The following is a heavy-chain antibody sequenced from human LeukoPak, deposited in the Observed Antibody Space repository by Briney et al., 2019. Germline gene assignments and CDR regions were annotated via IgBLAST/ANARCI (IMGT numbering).Heavy chain of an antibody. J-gene: IGHJ4*02. D-gene: IGHD6-19*01. V-gene: IGHV1-2*02. CDR2: INLNSGGT. CDR3: ARGRSVAVAVWSPPIDY. Sequence: SVKVSCKTSGFTFTGYYVHWVRQAPGQGLEWMGWINLNSGGTNYAQRFQGRVTKTWDTTISTAYMELNRLTSDDTAVYYCARGRSVAVAVWSPPIDYWGQGTLITVSS. CDR1: GFTFTGYY.